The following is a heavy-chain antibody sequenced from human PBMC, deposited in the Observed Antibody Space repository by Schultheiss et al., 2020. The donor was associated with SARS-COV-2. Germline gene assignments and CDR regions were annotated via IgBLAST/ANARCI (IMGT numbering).Heavy chain of an antibody. Sequence: GESLKISCAASGFTVSSNYMSWVRQAPGKGLEWVSVIYSGGSTYYADSVKGRFTISRDNAKNSLYLQMNSLRAEDTAVYYCAKEGGENYYGSGSYYSPFDYWGQGTLVTVSS. CDR1: GFTVSSNY. D-gene: IGHD3-10*01. V-gene: IGHV3-53*05. J-gene: IGHJ4*02. CDR3: AKEGGENYYGSGSYYSPFDY. CDR2: IYSGGST.